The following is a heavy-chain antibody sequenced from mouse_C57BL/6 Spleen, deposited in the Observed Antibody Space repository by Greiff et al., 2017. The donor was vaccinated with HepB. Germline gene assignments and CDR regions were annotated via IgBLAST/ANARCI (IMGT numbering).Heavy chain of an antibody. CDR2: INPNNGGT. CDR1: GYTFTDYY. Sequence: EVQLQQSGPELVKPGASVKISCKASGYTFTDYYMNWVKQSHGKSLEWIGDINPNNGGTSYNQKFKGKATLTVDKSSSTAYMELRSLTSEDSAVYYCARLGPVRDYWSQGTTLTVSS. V-gene: IGHV1-26*01. J-gene: IGHJ2*01. CDR3: ARLGPVRDY.